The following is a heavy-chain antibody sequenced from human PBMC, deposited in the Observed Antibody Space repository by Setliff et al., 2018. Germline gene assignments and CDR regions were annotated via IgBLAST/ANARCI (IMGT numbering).Heavy chain of an antibody. V-gene: IGHV1-8*01. CDR3: ARQLSRRWLHTKRPGRYFDY. Sequence: ASVKVSCKASGYTFSSYDINWVRQATGQGLEWMGWMNPNSGNTAYAQKFQGRVTMTRNSSTSTAYMELSSLRSEDTAVYYCARQLSRRWLHTKRPGRYFDYWGQGTLVTVSS. CDR1: GYTFSSYD. D-gene: IGHD5-12*01. CDR2: MNPNSGNT. J-gene: IGHJ4*02.